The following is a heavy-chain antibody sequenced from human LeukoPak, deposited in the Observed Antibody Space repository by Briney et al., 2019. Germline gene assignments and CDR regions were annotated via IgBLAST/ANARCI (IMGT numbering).Heavy chain of an antibody. V-gene: IGHV4-34*01. D-gene: IGHD3-10*01. CDR3: ARAVTVRGVIRTSVQIDY. CDR1: GGSFSGYY. J-gene: IGHJ4*02. Sequence: PSETLSLTCAVYGGSFSGYYWSWIRHPPGKGLEWIGEINHSVSTNYNPSLKSRVAISVDTSKNQLSLKLSSVAAADTAVYYCARAVTVRGVIRTSVQIDYWGQGTLVTVSS. CDR2: INHSVST.